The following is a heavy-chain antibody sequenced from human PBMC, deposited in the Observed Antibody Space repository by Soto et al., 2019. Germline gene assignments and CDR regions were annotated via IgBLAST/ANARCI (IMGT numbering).Heavy chain of an antibody. D-gene: IGHD6-13*01. V-gene: IGHV4-59*08. CDR3: ARHSSTSRWAFDV. Sequence: QVQLQESGPGLMKPSETLSLNCTVSRGSISGYFWSWVRQPPGKGLEWIGYIYYSGNTKNNPSLMSPLTISVDTPANKFSLKTPSVTAADTAVYYCARHSSTSRWAFDVWGQGTRVSVSS. CDR2: IYYSGNT. CDR1: RGSISGYF. J-gene: IGHJ3*01.